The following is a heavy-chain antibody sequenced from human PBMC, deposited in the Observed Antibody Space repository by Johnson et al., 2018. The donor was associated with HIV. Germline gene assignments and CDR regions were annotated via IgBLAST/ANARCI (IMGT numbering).Heavy chain of an antibody. Sequence: VQLVESGGGLVQPGGSLRLSCAASGFTFSSYWMRWVRQAPGKGLEWVANIKQDGSEKYYVDSVKGRFTITRDNAKNPLYLQMTSRRAEDTAGYYCARESENSGGYSGAFDFWGQGTMVIVSS. CDR1: GFTFSSYW. J-gene: IGHJ3*01. CDR3: ARESENSGGYSGAFDF. V-gene: IGHV3-7*05. D-gene: IGHD3-22*01. CDR2: IKQDGSEK.